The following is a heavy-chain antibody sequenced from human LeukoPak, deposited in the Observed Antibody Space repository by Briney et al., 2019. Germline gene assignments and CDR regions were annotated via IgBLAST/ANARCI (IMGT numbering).Heavy chain of an antibody. CDR2: MNPNSGNT. J-gene: IGHJ4*02. D-gene: IGHD3-10*01. CDR1: GYTFTSYG. Sequence: GASVKVSCKASGYTFTSYGISWVRQATGQGLEWMGWMNPNSGNTGYAQKFQGRVTMTRNTSISTAYMELSSLRSEDTAVYYCARGKWTMVRGVIITPFGYWGQGTLVTVSS. V-gene: IGHV1-8*02. CDR3: ARGKWTMVRGVIITPFGY.